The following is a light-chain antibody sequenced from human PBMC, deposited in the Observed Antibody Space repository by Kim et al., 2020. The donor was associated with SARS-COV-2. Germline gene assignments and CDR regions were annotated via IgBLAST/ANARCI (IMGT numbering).Light chain of an antibody. Sequence: SASTGDRGTITCRASQGISSYLAWYQQKPGKAPKLLIYAASTLQSGVPSRFSGSGSGTDFTLTISCLQSEDFATYYCQQYYSYPSTFGQGTKLAI. CDR3: QQYYSYPST. CDR2: AAS. CDR1: QGISSY. V-gene: IGKV1-8*01. J-gene: IGKJ2*01.